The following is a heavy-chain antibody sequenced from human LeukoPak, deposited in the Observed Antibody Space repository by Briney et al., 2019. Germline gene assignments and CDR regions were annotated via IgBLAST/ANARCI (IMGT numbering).Heavy chain of an antibody. CDR3: AKSASLRYFDWLLFGGYFDY. CDR1: GFTFSDYY. Sequence: GGSLRLSCAASGFTFSDYYMSWMRQAPGKGLEWVSAISGSGGSTYYADSVKGRFTISRDNSKNTLYLQMNSLRAEDTAVYYCAKSASLRYFDWLLFGGYFDYWGQGTLVTVSS. CDR2: ISGSGGST. V-gene: IGHV3-23*01. J-gene: IGHJ4*02. D-gene: IGHD3-9*01.